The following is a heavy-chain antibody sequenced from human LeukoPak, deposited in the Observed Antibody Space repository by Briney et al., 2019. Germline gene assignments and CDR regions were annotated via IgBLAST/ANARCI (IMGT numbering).Heavy chain of an antibody. Sequence: PSETLSLTCTVSGYSISSGYYWGWIRQPPGKGLEWIGSGSTYYNPSLKSRVTISVDTSKNQFSLKLSSVTAADTAVYYCARLVMGEYSSSSDFDYWGQGTLVTVSS. V-gene: IGHV4-38-2*02. CDR3: ARLVMGEYSSSSDFDY. D-gene: IGHD6-6*01. J-gene: IGHJ4*02. CDR1: GYSISSGYY. CDR2: SGST.